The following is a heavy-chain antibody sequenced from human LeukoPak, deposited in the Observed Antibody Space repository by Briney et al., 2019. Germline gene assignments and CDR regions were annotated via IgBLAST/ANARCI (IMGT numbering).Heavy chain of an antibody. CDR3: ARETGKGHYFDY. D-gene: IGHD1-1*01. J-gene: IGHJ4*02. Sequence: NASETLSLTCTVSGGSISSYYWSWIRQPAGKGLEWIGRIYTSGSTNYNPSLKSRVTMSVDTSKNQFSLKLTSVTAADTAVYYCARETGKGHYFDYWGQGTLVTVSS. CDR2: IYTSGST. CDR1: GGSISSYY. V-gene: IGHV4-4*07.